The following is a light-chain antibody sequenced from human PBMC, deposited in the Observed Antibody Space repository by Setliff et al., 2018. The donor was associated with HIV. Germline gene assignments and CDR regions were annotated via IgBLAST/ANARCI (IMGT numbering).Light chain of an antibody. Sequence: QSALTQPASVSGFPGQSITISCTGIGSDVGSYNYVSWYQQHPGEVPKLMIYDVNNRPSGVSDRFSGSKSGNTASLTISGLQAEDEADYYCTSYTSSSTWVFGGGTKVTVL. J-gene: IGLJ3*02. V-gene: IGLV2-14*03. CDR2: DVN. CDR3: TSYTSSSTWV. CDR1: GSDVGSYNY.